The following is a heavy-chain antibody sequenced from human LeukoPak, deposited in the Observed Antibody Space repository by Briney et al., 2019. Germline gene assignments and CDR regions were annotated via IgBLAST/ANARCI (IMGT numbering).Heavy chain of an antibody. V-gene: IGHV4-4*02. CDR2: IYHDGNT. CDR1: GGSISSSPW. CDR3: ARGGNYDILTGSLGAFDI. J-gene: IGHJ3*02. D-gene: IGHD3-9*01. Sequence: PSGTLSLTCAVSGGSISSSPWCSWVRQPPGKGLEWIGTIYHDGNTDYNPSLKSRVTISVDTSKNQFSLKLSSVTAADTAVYYCARGGNYDILTGSLGAFDIWGQGTMVTVSS.